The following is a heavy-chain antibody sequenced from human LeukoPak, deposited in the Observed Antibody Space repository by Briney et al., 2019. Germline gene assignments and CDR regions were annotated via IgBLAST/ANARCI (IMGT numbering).Heavy chain of an antibody. CDR3: ASGRLGYNSPFGS. Sequence: NPSETLSLTCTVSGGSISPNYWRWIRQPPGKGLEWIGSIFYTGTTNYNPSLKSRVTISVDMSKNQFSLSLTSVTAADTAVYYCASGRLGYNSPFGSWGQGTLVTVSS. V-gene: IGHV4-59*01. D-gene: IGHD5-24*01. CDR2: IFYTGTT. CDR1: GGSISPNY. J-gene: IGHJ4*02.